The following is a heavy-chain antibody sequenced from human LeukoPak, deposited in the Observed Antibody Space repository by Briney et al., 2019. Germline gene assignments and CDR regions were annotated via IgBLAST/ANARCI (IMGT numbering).Heavy chain of an antibody. D-gene: IGHD3-3*01. V-gene: IGHV4-34*01. CDR1: GGSFSGCY. J-gene: IGHJ4*02. Sequence: PSETLSLTCAVYGGSFSGCYWSWIRQPPGKGLEWIGEINHSGSTNYNPSLKSRVTISVDTSKNQFSLKLSSVTAADTAVYYCARGPSYYDFWSGYCIDYWGQGTLVTVSS. CDR2: INHSGST. CDR3: ARGPSYYDFWSGYCIDY.